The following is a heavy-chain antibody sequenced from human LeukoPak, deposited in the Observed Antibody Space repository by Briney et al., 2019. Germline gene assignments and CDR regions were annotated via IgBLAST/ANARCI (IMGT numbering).Heavy chain of an antibody. CDR2: IYTSGST. CDR1: GGSISSYY. J-gene: IGHJ6*03. CDR3: ARDRTDHCSSTSCYYYYYMDV. Sequence: SGTLSLTCTVSGGSISSYYWSWIRQPAGKGLEWIGRIYTSGSTNYNPSLKSRVTMSVDTSKNQFSLKLSSVTAADTAVYYCARDRTDHCSSTSCYYYYYMDVWGKGTTVTVSS. V-gene: IGHV4-4*07. D-gene: IGHD2-2*01.